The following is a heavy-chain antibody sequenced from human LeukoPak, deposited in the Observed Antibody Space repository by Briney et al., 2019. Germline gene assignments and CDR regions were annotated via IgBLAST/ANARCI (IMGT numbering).Heavy chain of an antibody. CDR3: ARRGDSRGYYFD. CDR2: IKQDGSER. Sequence: GGSLRFSCAASGFAFSDSWMTWIRQAPGKGLEWVASIKQDGSERYYVDSLKGRFTISRDNAKNSLYLEMNSLRVEDTAVYYCARRGDSRGYYFDWGQGTLVTVSS. J-gene: IGHJ1*01. CDR1: GFAFSDSW. V-gene: IGHV3-7*03. D-gene: IGHD3-22*01.